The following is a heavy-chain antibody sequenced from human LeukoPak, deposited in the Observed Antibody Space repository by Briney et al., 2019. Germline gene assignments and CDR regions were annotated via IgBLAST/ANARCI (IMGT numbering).Heavy chain of an antibody. J-gene: IGHJ4*02. D-gene: IGHD5-18*01. Sequence: GSLRLSCAASGFIFTNHAMSWVRQAPGKGLQWVSVISGGGRTTEYADSVKGRFTISRENSQNTVSLQMNSLRVEDTGIYYCAKYFMVKRYIDSWGQGTQVTVSS. CDR1: GFIFTNHA. CDR3: AKYFMVKRYIDS. CDR2: ISGGGRTT. V-gene: IGHV3-23*01.